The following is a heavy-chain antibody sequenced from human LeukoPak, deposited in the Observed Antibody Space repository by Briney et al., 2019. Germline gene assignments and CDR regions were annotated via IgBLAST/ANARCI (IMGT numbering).Heavy chain of an antibody. CDR3: AKALVITEGAFDI. J-gene: IGHJ3*02. CDR1: GFTFSSYA. V-gene: IGHV3-9*01. D-gene: IGHD3-22*01. CDR2: ISWNSGSI. Sequence: GGSLRLSCAASGFTFSSYAMSWVRQAPGKGLEWVSGISWNSGSIGYADSVKGRFTISRDNAKNSLYLQMNSLRAEDTALYYCAKALVITEGAFDIWGQGTMVTVSS.